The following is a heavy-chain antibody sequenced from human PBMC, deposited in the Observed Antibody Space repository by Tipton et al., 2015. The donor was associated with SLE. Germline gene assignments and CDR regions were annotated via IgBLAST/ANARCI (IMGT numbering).Heavy chain of an antibody. CDR1: GGSFSGYY. Sequence: TLSLPCAVYGGSFSGYYWSWIRQPPGKGLEWIGEINHSGSTNYNPSLKSRVTISVDTSKNQFSLKLSSVTAADTAVYYCARSYSSSSGVGYWGQGTLVTVSS. J-gene: IGHJ4*02. V-gene: IGHV4-34*01. CDR3: ARSYSSSSGVGY. D-gene: IGHD6-13*01. CDR2: INHSGST.